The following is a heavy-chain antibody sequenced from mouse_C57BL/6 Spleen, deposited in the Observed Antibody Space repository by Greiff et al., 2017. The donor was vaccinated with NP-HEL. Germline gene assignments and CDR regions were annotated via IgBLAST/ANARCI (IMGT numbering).Heavy chain of an antibody. Sequence: QVQLQQSGPGLVAPSQSLSITCTVSGFSLTSYGVDWVRQPPGKGLEWLGEIWGGGSTNYNSALMSRLSISKDNSKSQVFLKMNSLQTDDTAMYYCAKRAYDYDGAMDYWGQGTSVTVSS. J-gene: IGHJ4*01. D-gene: IGHD2-4*01. CDR1: GFSLTSYG. CDR3: AKRAYDYDGAMDY. V-gene: IGHV2-9*01. CDR2: IWGGGST.